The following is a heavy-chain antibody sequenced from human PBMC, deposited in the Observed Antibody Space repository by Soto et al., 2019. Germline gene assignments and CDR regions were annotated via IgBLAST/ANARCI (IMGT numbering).Heavy chain of an antibody. V-gene: IGHV3-30*18. CDR2: ISYDGSNK. J-gene: IGHJ4*02. CDR3: AKGDHYDFWSGYPGY. CDR1: RFTFSSYG. D-gene: IGHD3-3*01. Sequence: GGSLRLSCAASRFTFSSYGMHWVRQAPGKGLEWVAVISYDGSNKYYADSVKGRFTISRDNSKNTLYLQMNSLRAEDTAVYYCAKGDHYDFWSGYPGYWGQGTLVTVSS.